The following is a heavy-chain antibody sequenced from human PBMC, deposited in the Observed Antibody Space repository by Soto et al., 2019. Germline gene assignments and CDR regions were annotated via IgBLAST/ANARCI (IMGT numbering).Heavy chain of an antibody. Sequence: EVQLAESGGGLVQPGESLRLSCAASGFSFNNHWMSWVRQAPGKGLEWVANIRQDGGETYYVESVKGRFTISRDNAKASLYLQMSSPGADDTALYYCARVDAYGDSHYGLGVWGQGTAVTVSS. V-gene: IGHV3-7*03. J-gene: IGHJ6*02. CDR2: IRQDGGET. CDR3: ARVDAYGDSHYGLGV. D-gene: IGHD4-17*01. CDR1: GFSFNNHW.